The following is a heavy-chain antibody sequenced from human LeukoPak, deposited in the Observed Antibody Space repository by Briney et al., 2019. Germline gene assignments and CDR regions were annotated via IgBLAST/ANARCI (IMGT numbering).Heavy chain of an antibody. Sequence: VASVKVSCKASGYTFTSSDIHWVRQATGQGLEWVGWMNPKSGNAGFAQKFQGRVTMTRNTSISTAYMELSSLRSEDTAVFYCTRVLTRKCSRTDCYPLEDWGQGTLVTVSA. CDR3: TRVLTRKCSRTDCYPLED. V-gene: IGHV1-8*01. CDR1: GYTFTSSD. J-gene: IGHJ4*02. D-gene: IGHD2-2*01. CDR2: MNPKSGNA.